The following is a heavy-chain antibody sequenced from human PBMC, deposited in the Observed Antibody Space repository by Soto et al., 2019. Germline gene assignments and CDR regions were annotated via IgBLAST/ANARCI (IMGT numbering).Heavy chain of an antibody. CDR2: INAGNGNT. CDR1: GYTFTSYA. CDR3: ARGAPLWDSSGHYYY. Sequence: QVQLVQSGAEVKKPGASVKVSCKASGYTFTSYAMHWVRQAPGQRLEWMGWINAGNGNTKYSQKFQGRVTITRDTSASTAYMELSSLRSEDTAVYYCARGAPLWDSSGHYYYWGQGTLVTVSS. V-gene: IGHV1-3*01. D-gene: IGHD3-22*01. J-gene: IGHJ4*02.